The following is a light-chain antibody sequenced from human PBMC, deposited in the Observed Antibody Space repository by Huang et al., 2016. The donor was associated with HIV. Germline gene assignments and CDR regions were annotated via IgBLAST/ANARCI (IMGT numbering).Light chain of an antibody. CDR1: QTVTNN. J-gene: IGKJ1*01. Sequence: EIVITHTPVTLSVSPGERATLPCRASQTVTNNLAWYQQKPGQPPRVLFYGAFSRASGIPAKFSASGSGTEFTLTISNLQSEDFAVYYCQQYNDWPRTFGQGTKVESK. V-gene: IGKV3-15*01. CDR3: QQYNDWPRT. CDR2: GAF.